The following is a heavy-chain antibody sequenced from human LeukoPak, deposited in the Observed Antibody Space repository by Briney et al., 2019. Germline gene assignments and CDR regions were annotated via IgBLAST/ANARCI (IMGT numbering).Heavy chain of an antibody. CDR3: ARDGGITIFGVVAWDY. D-gene: IGHD3-3*01. V-gene: IGHV3-11*04. Sequence: GALRLSCAASGFTFSDYYMSWIRQAPGKGLEWVSYISSSGSTIYYADSVKGRFTIARDNAKNSLYLQMNSLRAEDTAVYYCARDGGITIFGVVAWDYWGQGTLVTVSS. CDR1: GFTFSDYY. CDR2: ISSSGSTI. J-gene: IGHJ4*02.